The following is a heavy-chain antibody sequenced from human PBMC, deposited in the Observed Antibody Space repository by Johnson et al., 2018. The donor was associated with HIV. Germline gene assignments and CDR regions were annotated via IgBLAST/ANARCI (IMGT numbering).Heavy chain of an antibody. CDR2: LKSRTDGETA. Sequence: VQLVESGGGMVQPGRSLRLSCAASGFTFTNAWMHWVRQAPGKGLEWVGRLKSRTDGETADYAAPVKGRFTISRDDSKNTLYLQMNSLTNEDTAVYYCTTGFAAFDIWGQGTMVTVSS. CDR3: TTGFAAFDI. CDR1: GFTFTNAW. J-gene: IGHJ3*02. V-gene: IGHV3-15*01.